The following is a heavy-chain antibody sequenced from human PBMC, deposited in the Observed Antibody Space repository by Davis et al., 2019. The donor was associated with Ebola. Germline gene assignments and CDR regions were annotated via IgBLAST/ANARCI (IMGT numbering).Heavy chain of an antibody. Sequence: GESLKISCAASGFTFNKYWMHWVRQAPGKGLVYVSRISSDGGITSYADSVKGRFTISRDNAKSTLYLQMNSLRTEDTGVYYCAKIGVAGHHYYYYGMDVWGKGTTVTVSS. CDR1: GFTFNKYW. CDR3: AKIGVAGHHYYYYGMDV. V-gene: IGHV3-74*01. J-gene: IGHJ6*04. CDR2: ISSDGGIT. D-gene: IGHD6-19*01.